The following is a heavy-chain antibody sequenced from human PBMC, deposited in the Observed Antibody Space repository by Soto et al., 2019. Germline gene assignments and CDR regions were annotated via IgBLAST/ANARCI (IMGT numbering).Heavy chain of an antibody. J-gene: IGHJ6*02. CDR3: ARDLIGTVYGMDV. V-gene: IGHV3-33*01. Sequence: QVQSVQSGGGVVQPGRSLRLSCAASGFTFSTYGMHWVRQAPGKGLEWMAVVLYDGSNKYYADSVKGRFTISRDNSKHTLYLQMNSLRAEDTAVYYCARDLIGTVYGMDVWGQGTTVTVSS. CDR2: VLYDGSNK. D-gene: IGHD3-16*02. CDR1: GFTFSTYG.